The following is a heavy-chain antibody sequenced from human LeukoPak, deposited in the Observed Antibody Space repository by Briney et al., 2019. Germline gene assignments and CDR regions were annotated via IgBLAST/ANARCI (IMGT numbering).Heavy chain of an antibody. CDR3: ARVRADYYLDY. CDR2: IKQGGSEK. CDR1: GFIFSSYW. V-gene: IGHV3-7*04. Sequence: PGGSLRLSCAASGFIFSSYWMTWVRQAPGKGLEWVANIKQGGSEKYYVDSVKGRFTISRDNAKNSLYLQMNSLRVEDTAVYYCARVRADYYLDYWGQGTLVTVSS. J-gene: IGHJ4*02. D-gene: IGHD3-16*01.